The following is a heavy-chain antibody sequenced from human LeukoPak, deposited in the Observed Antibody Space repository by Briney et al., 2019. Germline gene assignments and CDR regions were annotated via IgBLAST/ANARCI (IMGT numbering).Heavy chain of an antibody. Sequence: ASVKVSCKASGYTFTGYYMHWVRQAPGQGLEWMGWINPNSGGTNYAQKFQGRVTMTRDTSISTAYMELSRLRSDDTAVYYCARGFTEGIYCSSTSCYDDDYWGQGTLVTVSS. CDR2: INPNSGGT. CDR3: ARGFTEGIYCSSTSCYDDDY. D-gene: IGHD2-2*01. CDR1: GYTFTGYY. J-gene: IGHJ4*02. V-gene: IGHV1-2*02.